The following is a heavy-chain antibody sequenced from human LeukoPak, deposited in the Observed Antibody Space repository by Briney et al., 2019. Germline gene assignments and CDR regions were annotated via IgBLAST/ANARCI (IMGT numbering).Heavy chain of an antibody. D-gene: IGHD5-24*01. CDR3: AREGRDGYNEY. CDR1: GGSISRFY. CDR2: IYNNAST. V-gene: IGHV4-59*01. Sequence: SETLSLTCSVSGGSISRFYWSWVRQPPGKGLEWIGYIYNNASTAYSPSLKSRLFMSVDTSTNKVFLNLRSLTEADTAIYYCAREGRDGYNEYWGQGTLVIVSS. J-gene: IGHJ4*02.